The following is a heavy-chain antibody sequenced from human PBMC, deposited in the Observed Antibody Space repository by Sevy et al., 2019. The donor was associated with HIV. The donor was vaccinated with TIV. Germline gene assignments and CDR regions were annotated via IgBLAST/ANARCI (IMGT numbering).Heavy chain of an antibody. J-gene: IGHJ6*02. V-gene: IGHV3-48*03. CDR1: GFTFTNYV. Sequence: GGSLRLSCAASGFTFTNYVMNWVRQAPGKGLEWVSYIGPSGSPIYYADSVKGRFTISRDNARNSLYLQMNSLRADDTGLYYCARDLVASTLTMDVWGQGTTVTVSS. CDR3: ARDLVASTLTMDV. CDR2: IGPSGSPI.